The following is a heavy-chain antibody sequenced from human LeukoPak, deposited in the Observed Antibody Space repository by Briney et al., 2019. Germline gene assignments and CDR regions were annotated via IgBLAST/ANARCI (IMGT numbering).Heavy chain of an antibody. Sequence: ASVKVSCKASGYTFSGYYIHWVRQAPGQGLEWMGWMNPNSGNTGYAQKFQGRVTITRNTSISTAYMELSSLRSEDTAVYYCARGYSYGPYYYYYYMDVWGKGTTVTVSS. CDR2: MNPNSGNT. J-gene: IGHJ6*03. V-gene: IGHV1-8*03. CDR3: ARGYSYGPYYYYYYMDV. D-gene: IGHD5-18*01. CDR1: GYTFSGYY.